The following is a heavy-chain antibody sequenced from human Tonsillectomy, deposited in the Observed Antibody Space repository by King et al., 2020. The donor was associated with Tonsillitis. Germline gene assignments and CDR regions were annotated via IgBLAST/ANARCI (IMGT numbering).Heavy chain of an antibody. Sequence: VQLVESGGGVVRPGGSLRLSCAASGFTFGDYGMSWVRKAPGKGLEWVSGTNWDGGSTGYADSVKGRFTISRDNAKNSLYLQMNSLRAEDTALYYCARDDYVWGSYRSPIDYWGQGTLVTVSS. J-gene: IGHJ4*02. CDR1: GFTFGDYG. D-gene: IGHD3-16*02. CDR2: TNWDGGST. CDR3: ARDDYVWGSYRSPIDY. V-gene: IGHV3-20*04.